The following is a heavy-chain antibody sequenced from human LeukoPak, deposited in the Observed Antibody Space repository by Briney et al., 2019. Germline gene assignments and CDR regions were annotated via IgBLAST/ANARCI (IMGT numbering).Heavy chain of an antibody. CDR2: ISGSGGGT. V-gene: IGHV3-23*01. D-gene: IGHD1-26*01. CDR3: AKDFCCGSYSSGAFDI. CDR1: GFAFSSYA. J-gene: IGHJ3*02. Sequence: GSLRLSCAASGFAFSSYAMSWVRQAPGKGLEWVSAISGSGGGTSYAASVKGRFTISRDNSKNTLYLQMNSLRAEDTAVYYCAKDFCCGSYSSGAFDIWGQGTMVTVSS.